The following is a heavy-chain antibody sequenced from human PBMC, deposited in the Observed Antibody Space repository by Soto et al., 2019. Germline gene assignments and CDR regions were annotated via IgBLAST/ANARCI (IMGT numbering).Heavy chain of an antibody. CDR2: IYYSGST. CDR3: AGGAAYYYDSSGYSPVFDY. V-gene: IGHV4-59*01. CDR1: GGSISSYY. Sequence: SETLSLTCTVSGGSISSYYWSWIRQPPGKGLEWIGYIYYSGSTNYNPSLKSRVTISVDTSKNQFSLKLSSVTAADTAVYYCAGGAAYYYDSSGYSPVFDYWGQGTLVTVSS. J-gene: IGHJ4*02. D-gene: IGHD3-22*01.